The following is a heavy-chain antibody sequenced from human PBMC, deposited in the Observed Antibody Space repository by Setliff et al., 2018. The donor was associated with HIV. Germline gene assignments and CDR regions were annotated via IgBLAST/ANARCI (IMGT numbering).Heavy chain of an antibody. Sequence: ASVKVSCKASGFIFTDYQIHWVRQAPGQRLEWMGWINAGNGNTKYSQKFQGRVTITRDTSASTAYMELSSLRSEDTAVYYCARDPTVVMSYYYYGMDVWGQGTTVTVSS. V-gene: IGHV1-3*01. CDR2: INAGNGNT. J-gene: IGHJ6*02. D-gene: IGHD2-15*01. CDR1: GFIFTDYQ. CDR3: ARDPTVVMSYYYYGMDV.